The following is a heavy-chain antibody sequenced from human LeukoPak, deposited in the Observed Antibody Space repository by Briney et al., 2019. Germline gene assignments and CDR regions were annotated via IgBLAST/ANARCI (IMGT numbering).Heavy chain of an antibody. J-gene: IGHJ5*02. CDR3: ARDPFSVLSREPRHENWFDP. Sequence: GGSLRLSCAASGFTLSSYAMHWVRQAPGKGLEWVAVISYDGSNKYYADSVKGRFTISRDNSKNTLYLQMNSLRAEDTAVYYCARDPFSVLSREPRHENWFDPWGQGTLVTVSS. CDR1: GFTLSSYA. CDR2: ISYDGSNK. D-gene: IGHD1-14*01. V-gene: IGHV3-30*04.